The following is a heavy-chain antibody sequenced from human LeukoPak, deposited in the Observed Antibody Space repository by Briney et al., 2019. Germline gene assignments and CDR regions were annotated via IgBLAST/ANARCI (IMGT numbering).Heavy chain of an antibody. V-gene: IGHV4-39*07. CDR2: IYYSGST. J-gene: IGHJ4*02. Sequence: SETLSLTCSVSDGSISNYYWGWIRQPPGKGLEWIGSIYYSGSTYYNPSLKSRVTISVDTSKNQFSLKLSSVTAADTAVYYCAREGWLVPAYYFDYWGQGTLVTVSS. CDR1: DGSISNYY. CDR3: AREGWLVPAYYFDY. D-gene: IGHD6-19*01.